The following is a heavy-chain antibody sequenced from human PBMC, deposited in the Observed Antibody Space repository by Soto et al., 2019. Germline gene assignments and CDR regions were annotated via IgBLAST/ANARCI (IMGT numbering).Heavy chain of an antibody. J-gene: IGHJ5*02. CDR3: AREKWGSGSRWLDP. CDR1: GYIFSHYG. V-gene: IGHV1-18*01. Sequence: ASVKVSCKASGYIFSHYGISWMRQAPGQGLEWMGYINVYNGNTNYSQKLQGRVTITKDTSTSTAYMELSSLTSEDTAVYYCAREKWGSGSRWLDPWGQGTLVTVSS. CDR2: INVYNGNT. D-gene: IGHD6-19*01.